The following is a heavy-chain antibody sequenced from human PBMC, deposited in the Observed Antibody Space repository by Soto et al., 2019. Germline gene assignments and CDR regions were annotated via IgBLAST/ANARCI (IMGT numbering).Heavy chain of an antibody. CDR1: GGSISSYY. V-gene: IGHV4-59*01. J-gene: IGHJ4*02. Sequence: SETLSLTCTVSGGSISSYYWSWIRQPPGKGLEWIGYIYFRGTTNYNPSLKSRVTMSADTSKNQFSLKLNSVTAADTAVYYCARMNYYDTSGYPFDYWGQGMMVTSPQ. CDR2: IYFRGTT. CDR3: ARMNYYDTSGYPFDY. D-gene: IGHD3-22*01.